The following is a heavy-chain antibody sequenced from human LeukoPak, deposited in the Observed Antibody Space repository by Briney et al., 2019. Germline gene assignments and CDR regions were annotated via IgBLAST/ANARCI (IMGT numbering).Heavy chain of an antibody. CDR3: ARTTMVRGTYYMDV. V-gene: IGHV4-59*01. D-gene: IGHD3-10*01. J-gene: IGHJ6*03. CDR1: GGSISSYY. Sequence: KPSETLSLTCTVSGGSISSYYWSWLRQPPGKGLECIGYIYYSGYTNYNPSLKSRVTISVDTSKNQFSLKLSSVTAADTAVYYCARTTMVRGTYYMDVWGKGTTVTISS. CDR2: IYYSGYT.